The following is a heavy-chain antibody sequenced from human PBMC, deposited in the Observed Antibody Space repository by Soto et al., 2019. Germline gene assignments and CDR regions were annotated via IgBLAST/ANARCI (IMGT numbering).Heavy chain of an antibody. D-gene: IGHD4-17*01. CDR1: GGSVSSGIYY. V-gene: IGHV4-61*01. CDR3: ARWNVAPTGGGMDV. CDR2: IYYSGST. Sequence: QVQLQESGPGPVKPSETLSLTCTVSGGSVSSGIYYWTWIRQPPGKGLEWIGYIYYSGSTNYNPSLKSRVTISLDTSKNQFSLKLNSVIAADTAVFYCARWNVAPTGGGMDVWCQGTTVTVSS. J-gene: IGHJ6*02.